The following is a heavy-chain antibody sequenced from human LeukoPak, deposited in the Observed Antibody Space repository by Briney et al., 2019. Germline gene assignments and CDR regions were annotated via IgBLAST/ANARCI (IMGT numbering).Heavy chain of an antibody. J-gene: IGHJ4*02. CDR3: AKNPSRGSGRYSDY. Sequence: GGSLRLTCAASGFTFSSYGMHWVRQAPGKGLEWVAVISYDGSNKYYADSVKGRFTISRDNSKNTLYLQMNSLRAEDTAVYYCAKNPSRGSGRYSDYWGQGTLVTVSS. CDR2: ISYDGSNK. CDR1: GFTFSSYG. D-gene: IGHD3-10*01. V-gene: IGHV3-30*18.